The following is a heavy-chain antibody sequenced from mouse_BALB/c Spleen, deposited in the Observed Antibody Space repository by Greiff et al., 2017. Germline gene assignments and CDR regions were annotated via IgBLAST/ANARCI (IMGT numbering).Heavy chain of an antibody. J-gene: IGHJ2*01. V-gene: IGHV1-54*01. Sequence: VQLQQSGAELVRPGTSVKVSCKASGYAFTNYLIEWVKQRPGQRLEWIGVINPGSGGTNYNEKFKGKATLTADKSSSTAYMQLSSLTSDDSAVYFCARSGYYGSYFDYWGQGTTLTVSS. D-gene: IGHD1-1*01. CDR3: ARSGYYGSYFDY. CDR2: INPGSGGT. CDR1: GYAFTNYL.